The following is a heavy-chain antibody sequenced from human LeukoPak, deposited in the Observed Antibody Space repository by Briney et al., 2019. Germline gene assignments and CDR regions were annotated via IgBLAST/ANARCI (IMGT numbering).Heavy chain of an antibody. J-gene: IGHJ4*02. D-gene: IGHD4-17*01. CDR1: GGSISSGSYY. CDR3: ARDRTVTKFDY. Sequence: PSETLSLTCTVSGGSISSGSYYWSWLRQPAGKGLEWIGRIYTSGSTNYNPSLKSRVTISVDTSKNQFSLKLSSVTAADTAVYYCARDRTVTKFDYWGQGTLVTVSS. CDR2: IYTSGST. V-gene: IGHV4-61*02.